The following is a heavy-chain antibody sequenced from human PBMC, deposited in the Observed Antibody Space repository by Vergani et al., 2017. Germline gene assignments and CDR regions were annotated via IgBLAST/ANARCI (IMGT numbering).Heavy chain of an antibody. J-gene: IGHJ6*02. D-gene: IGHD3-10*01. V-gene: IGHV3-7*01. CDR2: VNQYGSEK. CDR1: GFISSSYW. Sequence: EGQLVESGGDWVQRGGSLRLSCAASGFISSSYWMSWVRQAPGKGLEWVANVNQYGSEKYYVDSVRGRFTISRDNAKNSIYLQMNSLRAEDTAVYFCVXVPLIRRGSGNYGINNYHGMDVWGQGTTVIVSS. CDR3: VXVPLIRRGSGNYGINNYHGMDV.